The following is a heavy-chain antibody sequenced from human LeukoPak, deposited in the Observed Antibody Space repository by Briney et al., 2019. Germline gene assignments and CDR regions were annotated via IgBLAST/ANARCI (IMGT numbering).Heavy chain of an antibody. D-gene: IGHD2-2*01. CDR3: AGGVPAAILGYYFYYMDV. CDR2: INHSGST. Sequence: SETLSLTCAVYGGSFKSYYWSWIRQPPGKGLEWIGEINHSGSTNYNPSLKSRVTMSVDTSKNQFSLNLSSVTAADTAVYYCAGGVPAAILGYYFYYMDVWGKGTTVTVSS. J-gene: IGHJ6*03. V-gene: IGHV4-34*01. CDR1: GGSFKSYY.